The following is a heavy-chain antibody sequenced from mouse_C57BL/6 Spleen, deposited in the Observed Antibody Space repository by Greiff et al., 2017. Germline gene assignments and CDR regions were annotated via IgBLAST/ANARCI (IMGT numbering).Heavy chain of an antibody. V-gene: IGHV5-4*03. CDR3: ARGYDYDYWYFDV. CDR1: GFTFSSYA. Sequence: EVKLVESGGGLVKPGGSLKLSCAASGFTFSSYAMSWVRQTPEKRLEWVATISDGGSYTYYPDNVKGRFTISRDNAKNNLYLQMSHLKSEDTAMYYCARGYDYDYWYFDVWGKGTTVTVSS. D-gene: IGHD2-4*01. CDR2: ISDGGSYT. J-gene: IGHJ1*03.